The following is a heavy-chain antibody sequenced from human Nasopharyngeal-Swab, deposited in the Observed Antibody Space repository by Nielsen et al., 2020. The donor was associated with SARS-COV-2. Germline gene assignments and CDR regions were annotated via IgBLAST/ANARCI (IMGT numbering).Heavy chain of an antibody. Sequence: GESLKISCAASGFTFSSYAMSWVRQAPGKGLEWVSAISGSGGSTYYADSVKGRFTISRDNSKNTLYLQMNSLRAEDTAVYYCVLSSGGVSDAFDIWGQGTMVTVSS. CDR3: VLSSGGVSDAFDI. CDR1: GFTFSSYA. CDR2: ISGSGGST. D-gene: IGHD6-19*01. V-gene: IGHV3-23*01. J-gene: IGHJ3*02.